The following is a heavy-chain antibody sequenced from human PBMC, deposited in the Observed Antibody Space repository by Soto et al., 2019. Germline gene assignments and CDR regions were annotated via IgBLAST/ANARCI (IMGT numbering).Heavy chain of an antibody. V-gene: IGHV4-59*01. CDR1: GGSISSYY. CDR2: IYYSGST. D-gene: IGHD3-10*01. Sequence: SETLSLTCTVSGGSISSYYWSWIRQPPGKGLEWIGYIYYSGSTNYNLSLKSRVTISVDTSKNQFSLTLSSVTAADTAVYYCARVKWALWFGELSYAFEIWGQGTMVTVSS. CDR3: ARVKWALWFGELSYAFEI. J-gene: IGHJ3*02.